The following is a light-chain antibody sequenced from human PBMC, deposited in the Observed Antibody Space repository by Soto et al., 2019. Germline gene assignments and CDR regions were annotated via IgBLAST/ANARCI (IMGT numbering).Light chain of an antibody. CDR2: WAS. J-gene: IGKJ1*01. Sequence: DIVMTQSPDSLAVPLGERATFNCKSSQSVLYSPNNKNYLAWYQQKPGQPPKLLIYWASTRESGVPDRFSGSGSGTDFTLTIRSLQAEDVAVYYCQQYYSTPWTFGQGTKVEI. V-gene: IGKV4-1*01. CDR3: QQYYSTPWT. CDR1: QSVLYSPNNKNY.